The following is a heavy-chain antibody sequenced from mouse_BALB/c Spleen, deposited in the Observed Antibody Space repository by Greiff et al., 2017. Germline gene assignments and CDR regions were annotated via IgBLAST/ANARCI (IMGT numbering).Heavy chain of an antibody. CDR2: ISCYNGAT. D-gene: IGHD2-3*01. CDR3: ARGDDGYLLRYFDV. CDR1: GYSFTGYY. J-gene: IGHJ1*01. V-gene: IGHV1S34*01. Sequence: LVKTGASVKISCKASGYSFTGYYMHWVKQSHGKSLEWIGYISCYNGATSYNQKFKGKATFTVDTSSSTAYMQFNSLTSEDSAVYYCARGDDGYLLRYFDVWGAGTTVTVSS.